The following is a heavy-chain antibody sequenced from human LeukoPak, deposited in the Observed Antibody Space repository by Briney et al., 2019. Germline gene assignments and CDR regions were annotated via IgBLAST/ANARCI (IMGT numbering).Heavy chain of an antibody. D-gene: IGHD3-22*01. CDR3: AREPLRYTYYYDSSGYYLH. Sequence: GRSLRLSCAASGFTFSSYSMNWVRQAPGKGLEWVSSISSSSSYIYYADSVKGRFTISRDNAKNSLYLQMNSLRAEDTAVYYCAREPLRYTYYYDSSGYYLHWGQGTLVTVSS. J-gene: IGHJ4*02. CDR1: GFTFSSYS. V-gene: IGHV3-21*01. CDR2: ISSSSSYI.